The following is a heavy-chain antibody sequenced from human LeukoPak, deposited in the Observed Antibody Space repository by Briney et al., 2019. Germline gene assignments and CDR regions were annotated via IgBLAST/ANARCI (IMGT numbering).Heavy chain of an antibody. CDR2: IYYSGST. J-gene: IGHJ6*03. V-gene: IGHV4-39*01. D-gene: IGHD3-3*01. Sequence: PSETLSLTCTVSGGSISSSSYYWGWIRQPPGKGLEWIGSIYYSGSTYYNPSLKSRVTISVDTSKNQFSLKLSSVTAADTAVYYCARLYYDFWSGYYSYYYYMDVWGKGTTVTVSS. CDR1: GGSISSSSYY. CDR3: ARLYYDFWSGYYSYYYYMDV.